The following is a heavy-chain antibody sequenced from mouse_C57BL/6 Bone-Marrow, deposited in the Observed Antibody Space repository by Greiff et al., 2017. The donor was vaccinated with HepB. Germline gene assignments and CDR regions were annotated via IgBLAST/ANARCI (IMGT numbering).Heavy chain of an antibody. CDR1: GYTFTSYW. J-gene: IGHJ4*01. CDR3: ARALYYSKAPYYAMDY. D-gene: IGHD2-5*01. Sequence: QVHVKQPGAELVMPGASVKLSCKASGYTFTSYWMHWVKQRPGKGLEWIGQIYPGDGDTNYNGKFKGKATLTADKSSSTAYMQLSSLTSEDSAVYFCARALYYSKAPYYAMDYWGQGTSVTVSS. CDR2: IYPGDGDT. V-gene: IGHV1-80*01.